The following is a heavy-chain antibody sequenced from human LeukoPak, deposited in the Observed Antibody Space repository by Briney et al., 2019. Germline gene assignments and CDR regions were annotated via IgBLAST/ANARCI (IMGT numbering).Heavy chain of an antibody. D-gene: IGHD2-15*01. V-gene: IGHV4-4*07. Sequence: SETLSLTCTVSGGSISSYYWSWIRQPAGKGLEWIGRIYTSGSTGYNPSLKSRVTMSVDTSKNQFSLKLSSVTAADTAVYYCARVDLRAACFDYWGQGTLVTVSS. J-gene: IGHJ4*02. CDR3: ARVDLRAACFDY. CDR1: GGSISSYY. CDR2: IYTSGST.